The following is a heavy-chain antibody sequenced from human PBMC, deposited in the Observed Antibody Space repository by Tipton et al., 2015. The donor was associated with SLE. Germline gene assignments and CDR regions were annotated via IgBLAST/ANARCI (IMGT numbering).Heavy chain of an antibody. CDR3: AHRGTSSGYYYYFDY. D-gene: IGHD3-22*01. Sequence: SLRLSCTASGFTFSSYAMSWVRQAPGKRLEWVSGISGSGSRTYYADSLKGRFTISRDNSKNTLYLQMNSLRAEDTAVYYCAHRGTSSGYYYYFDYWGQGTLVTVSS. V-gene: IGHV3-23*01. CDR2: ISGSGSRT. J-gene: IGHJ4*02. CDR1: GFTFSSYA.